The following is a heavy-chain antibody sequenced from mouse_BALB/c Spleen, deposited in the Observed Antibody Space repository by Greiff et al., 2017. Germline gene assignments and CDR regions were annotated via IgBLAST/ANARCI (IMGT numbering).Heavy chain of an antibody. Sequence: VQGVESGPGLVAPSQSLSITCTVSGFSLTSYGVHWVRQSPGKGLEWLGVIWSGGSTDYNAAFISRLSISKDNSKSQVFFKMNSLQANDTAIYYCASHRSSYAMDYWGQGTSVTVSS. J-gene: IGHJ4*01. CDR3: ASHRSSYAMDY. V-gene: IGHV2-2*02. CDR2: IWSGGST. CDR1: GFSLTSYG. D-gene: IGHD1-3*01.